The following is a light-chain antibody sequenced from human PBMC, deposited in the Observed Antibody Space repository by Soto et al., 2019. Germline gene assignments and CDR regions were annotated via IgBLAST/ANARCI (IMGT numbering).Light chain of an antibody. CDR1: SSDVGGYNY. V-gene: IGLV2-11*01. CDR2: DVS. J-gene: IGLJ1*01. Sequence: QSALTQPRSVSGSPGQSVTISCTGTSSDVGGYNYVSWYQQHPGKALKLMIYDVSKRPSGVPDRFSGSKSGNTASLTISGLQAEDEADYYCCSYAGSPLYVFGTGTKVTVL. CDR3: CSYAGSPLYV.